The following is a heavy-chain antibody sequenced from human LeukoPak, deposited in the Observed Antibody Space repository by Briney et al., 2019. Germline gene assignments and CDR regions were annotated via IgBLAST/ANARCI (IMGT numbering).Heavy chain of an antibody. D-gene: IGHD1-26*01. J-gene: IGHJ3*02. CDR2: IYPGDSDT. CDR1: GYSFTNYW. CDR3: ARSGSLGTFDM. V-gene: IGHV5-51*01. Sequence: GESLTISCKGSGYSFTNYWIGWVRQMPGKGLEWMGIIYPGDSDTRYSPSFQGQVTISADKSISTAYVHGSLKASDTAMYYCARSGSLGTFDMWGQGTMVTVSS.